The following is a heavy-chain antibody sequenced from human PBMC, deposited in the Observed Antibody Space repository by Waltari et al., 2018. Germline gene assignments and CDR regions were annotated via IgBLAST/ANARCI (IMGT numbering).Heavy chain of an antibody. CDR1: GFTFSDYY. CDR2: MSGTGGTP. Sequence: QVQLVESGGDLVKPGESLRLSCAASGFTFSDYYMTWIRQAPGKGLEWVSYMSGTGGTPYYADFVKGRFTSSRDNAKKLLYLQRQDLRGEDTAVYYCARGDYYGSGHDAFDIWGQGTMVTVSS. CDR3: ARGDYYGSGHDAFDI. J-gene: IGHJ3*02. V-gene: IGHV3-11*01. D-gene: IGHD3-10*01.